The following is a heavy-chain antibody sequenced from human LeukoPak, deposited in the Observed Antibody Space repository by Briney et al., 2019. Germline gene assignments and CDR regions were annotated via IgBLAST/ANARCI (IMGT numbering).Heavy chain of an antibody. V-gene: IGHV4-59*01. CDR3: ARDGALWFGDYYYYGMDV. CDR1: GGSISSYC. D-gene: IGHD3-10*01. Sequence: SETLSLTCTVSGGSISSYCWSWIRQPPGKGLEWIGYIYYSGNTNYNPSLKSRVTISVDTSKNQFSLKLSSVTAADTAVYYCARDGALWFGDYYYYGMDVWGQGTTVTVSS. CDR2: IYYSGNT. J-gene: IGHJ6*02.